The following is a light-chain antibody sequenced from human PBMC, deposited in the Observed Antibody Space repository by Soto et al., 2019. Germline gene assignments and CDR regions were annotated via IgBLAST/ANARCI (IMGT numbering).Light chain of an antibody. CDR3: SSYTSSSALV. CDR2: EVS. J-gene: IGLJ2*01. Sequence: QSALTQPASVSGSHGQSITISCTGTSSDVGGYNYVSWYQHHPGKAPKLMIFEVSHRPSGVSNRFSGSKSGNTASLTISGLQAEDEADYYCSSYTSSSALVFGGGTKLTVL. V-gene: IGLV2-14*01. CDR1: SSDVGGYNY.